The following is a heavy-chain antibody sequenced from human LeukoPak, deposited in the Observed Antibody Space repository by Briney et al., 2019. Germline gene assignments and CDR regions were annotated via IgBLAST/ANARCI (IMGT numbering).Heavy chain of an antibody. CDR3: ARDLAYSRLDY. D-gene: IGHD5-18*01. CDR1: GLTFSSSW. V-gene: IGHV3-7*01. J-gene: IGHJ4*02. Sequence: GGSLRLSCAVAGLTFSSSWMDWVRQAPGKGLEWVASINPDGNKKYSADSVKGRFTISRDNAENSLYLQMNSLRVEDTAFYYCARDLAYSRLDYWGQGMLVTVSS. CDR2: INPDGNKK.